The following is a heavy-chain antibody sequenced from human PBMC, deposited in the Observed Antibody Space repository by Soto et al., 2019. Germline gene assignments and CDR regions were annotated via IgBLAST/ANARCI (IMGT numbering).Heavy chain of an antibody. CDR1: GFTFDDYA. Sequence: EVQLVESGGGLVQPGRSLRLSCTASGFTFDDYALHWVRQAPGKGLEWVSGITWNSDRVDYADSVKGQFTISRDNARNSLYLQMNSLRAEDTALYFCGKGLSIAAIDYWGQGTLVTVSS. D-gene: IGHD6-13*01. J-gene: IGHJ4*02. V-gene: IGHV3-9*01. CDR3: GKGLSIAAIDY. CDR2: ITWNSDRV.